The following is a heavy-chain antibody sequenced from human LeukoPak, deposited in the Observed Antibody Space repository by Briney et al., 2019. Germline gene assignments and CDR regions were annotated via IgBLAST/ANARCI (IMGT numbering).Heavy chain of an antibody. Sequence: GGSLRLSCAASGFSFYEYAMHWVRQAPGEGLQWGSLICGDGTSAYYADSVKDQLIISRDNSKNSLYLQMNSLRTEDTALYYCVRDSPIERFQFWGQGTLVTVSS. CDR3: VRDSPIERFQF. J-gene: IGHJ1*01. V-gene: IGHV3-43*02. CDR1: GFSFYEYA. CDR2: ICGDGTSA. D-gene: IGHD2/OR15-2a*01.